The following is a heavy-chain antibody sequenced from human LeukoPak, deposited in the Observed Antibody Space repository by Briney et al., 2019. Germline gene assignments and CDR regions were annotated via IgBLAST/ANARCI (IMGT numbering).Heavy chain of an antibody. J-gene: IGHJ5*02. V-gene: IGHV3-23*01. CDR1: GFTFSSYD. D-gene: IGHD6-19*01. Sequence: GGTLRLSCSASGFTFSSYDMTWVRQASGRGLEWVSSIRPSGDNTYYGDSVKGRFTISRDNSKNTVYLQMNNMRVDDTAVYYCARVAGWHWFDPWGQGTLVTVSS. CDR3: ARVAGWHWFDP. CDR2: IRPSGDNT.